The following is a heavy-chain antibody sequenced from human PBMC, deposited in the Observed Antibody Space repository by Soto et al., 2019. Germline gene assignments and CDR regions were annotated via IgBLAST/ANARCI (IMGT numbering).Heavy chain of an antibody. V-gene: IGHV3-23*01. D-gene: IGHD3-10*02. CDR3: AKTGYGSDVLWWFDP. J-gene: IGHJ5*02. CDR2: ISGSGDNT. Sequence: DVQLLESGGGLVQPGGSLRLSCAASGFTFSNYAMSWVRQAPGKGLKWVSAISGSGDNTYYADSVNGRFTISRDNSKITLYLQMHSLRAEDTAVYHCAKTGYGSDVLWWFDPWGQGTLVTVSS. CDR1: GFTFSNYA.